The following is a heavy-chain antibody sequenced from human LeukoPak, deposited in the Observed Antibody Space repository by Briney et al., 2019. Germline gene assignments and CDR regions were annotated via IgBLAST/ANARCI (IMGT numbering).Heavy chain of an antibody. J-gene: IGHJ4*02. D-gene: IGHD3-22*01. Sequence: PGGSLTLSCKASGFTFTGYWMTWVRQAPGKGLEWVAYINHDGTEKYYLDSVKGRFTISRENANKSLFLQLSSLRPENTAVYYWARRRFYHDSPEWGQGTLVTVSS. V-gene: IGHV3-7*01. CDR3: ARRRFYHDSPE. CDR2: INHDGTEK. CDR1: GFTFTGYW.